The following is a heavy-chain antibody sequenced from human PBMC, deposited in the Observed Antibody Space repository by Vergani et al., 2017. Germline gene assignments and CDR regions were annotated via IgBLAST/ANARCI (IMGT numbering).Heavy chain of an antibody. D-gene: IGHD2-2*01. CDR3: AKDIVVVPAAKGSRFDY. V-gene: IGHV3-9*01. Sequence: EVQLVESGGGLVQPGRSLRLSCAASGFTFDDYAMHWVRQAPGKGLEWVSGISWNSGSIGYADSVKGRFTISRDNAKNSLYLQMNSLRAEDTALYYCAKDIVVVPAAKGSRFDYWGQGTLVTVSS. J-gene: IGHJ4*02. CDR1: GFTFDDYA. CDR2: ISWNSGSI.